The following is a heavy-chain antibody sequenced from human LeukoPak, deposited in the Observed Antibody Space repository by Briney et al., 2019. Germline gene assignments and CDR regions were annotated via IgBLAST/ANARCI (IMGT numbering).Heavy chain of an antibody. D-gene: IGHD7-27*01. CDR2: IGNNGGDI. CDR3: AIDPNWGTHS. CDR1: GSTFSTYT. V-gene: IGHV3-23*01. J-gene: IGHJ4*02. Sequence: GGSLRLSCAASGSTFSTYTMYWVRHPPGKRLEWVSIIGNNGGDIHYADSVKGRFTISRDNFKNALYLQMNSLRVEDTAVYYCAIDPNWGTHSWGQGVLVTVSS.